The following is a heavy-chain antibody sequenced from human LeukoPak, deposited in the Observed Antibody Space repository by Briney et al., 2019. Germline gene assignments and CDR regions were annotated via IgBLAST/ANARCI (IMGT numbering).Heavy chain of an antibody. CDR2: ISSTGSTI. Sequence: PGGSLRLSCAASGFTFSDYYMSWIRQAPGKGLEWISYISSTGSTIYYADSVKGRFTISRGNAKNTLFLQMNSLRAEDTAVYYCARVYCSSTNCYVVGGGELDYWGQGTLVTVSS. D-gene: IGHD2-2*01. J-gene: IGHJ4*02. CDR1: GFTFSDYY. CDR3: ARVYCSSTNCYVVGGGELDY. V-gene: IGHV3-11*01.